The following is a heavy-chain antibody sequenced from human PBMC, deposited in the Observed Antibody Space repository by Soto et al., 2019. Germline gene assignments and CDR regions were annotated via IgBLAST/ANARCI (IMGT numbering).Heavy chain of an antibody. CDR1: GFTFSSYS. CDR2: ISSSSSYI. J-gene: IGHJ5*02. V-gene: IGHV3-21*01. Sequence: VGSLRLSCAASGFTFSSYSMNWVRQAPGKGLEWVSSISSSSSYIYYADSVKGRFTISRDNAKNSLYLQMNSLRAEDTAVYYCASFNPITMVRGETWGQGTLVTVSS. CDR3: ASFNPITMVRGET. D-gene: IGHD3-10*01.